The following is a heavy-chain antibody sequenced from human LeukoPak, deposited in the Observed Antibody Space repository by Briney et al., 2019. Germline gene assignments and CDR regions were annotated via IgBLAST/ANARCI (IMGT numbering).Heavy chain of an antibody. CDR2: ISRSTSFR. J-gene: IGHJ6*02. CDR3: ARNVPHYGDYSAANYYYYGMDV. V-gene: IGHV3-21*01. Sequence: GGSLRLSCAGSGFTFSSHSINWVRQAPGKGLEWVSSISRSTSFRYYADSVRGRFTISRDNAKNSVYLQMNSLRAEDTAVYYCARNVPHYGDYSAANYYYYGMDVWGQGTTVTVSS. CDR1: GFTFSSHS. D-gene: IGHD4-17*01.